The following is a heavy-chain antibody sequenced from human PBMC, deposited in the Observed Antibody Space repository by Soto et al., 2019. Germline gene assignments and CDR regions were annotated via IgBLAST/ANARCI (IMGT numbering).Heavy chain of an antibody. J-gene: IGHJ5*02. CDR3: ASEYCSGGSCYYNWFDP. Sequence: ASVKVSCKASGYTFTSYAMHWVRQAPGQRLEWMGWINAGNGNTKYSQKFQGRVTITRDTSASTAYMELSSLRSEDTAVYYCASEYCSGGSCYYNWFDPWGQGTLVTVSS. V-gene: IGHV1-3*01. CDR2: INAGNGNT. D-gene: IGHD2-15*01. CDR1: GYTFTSYA.